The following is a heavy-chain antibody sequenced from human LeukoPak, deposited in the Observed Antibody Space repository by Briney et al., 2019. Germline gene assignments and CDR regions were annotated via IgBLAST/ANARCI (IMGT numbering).Heavy chain of an antibody. CDR2: ICSSSSTI. D-gene: IGHD2-2*01. CDR1: GFPFGSYS. J-gene: IGHJ4*02. CDR3: ARDCSSTSCYGGFDY. V-gene: IGHV3-48*01. Sequence: GGSLRLSCAASGFPFGSYSMNWVRQAPGKGLEWVSYICSSSSTIYYADSVKGQFTTSRDNAKNSLYLQMTSLRAEDTAVYYCARDCSSTSCYGGFDYWGQGTLVTVSS.